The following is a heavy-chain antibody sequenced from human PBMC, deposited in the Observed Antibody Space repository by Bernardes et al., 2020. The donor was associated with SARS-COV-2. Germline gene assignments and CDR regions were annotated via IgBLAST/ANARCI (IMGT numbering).Heavy chain of an antibody. CDR3: ARGLFVKWNTGGFHP. CDR2: NYYNGRT. CDR1: GDSITEYY. Sequence: SETLSLTCTVSGDSITEYYLNWIRQPPGKGLEWIGQNYYNGRTKYNPSVKSRVTISVDTSRNQVSLQLTSVTPADTAVYYCARGLFVKWNTGGFHPWGQGTLVTVSS. J-gene: IGHJ5*02. V-gene: IGHV4-59*01. D-gene: IGHD1-20*01.